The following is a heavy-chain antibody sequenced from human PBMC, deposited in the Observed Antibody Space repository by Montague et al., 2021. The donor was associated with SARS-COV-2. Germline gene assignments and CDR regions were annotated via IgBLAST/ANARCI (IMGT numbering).Heavy chain of an antibody. Sequence: SETLSLTCNVSGVSISNYHLSLIRQPPGKGLEFIGYIYYNGHNNYKPSLQSRVTMSVDTSKNQVSLKLTSVTAADTAVYYCARHDNSGTYPMDVWGQGTTVTVSS. J-gene: IGHJ6*02. D-gene: IGHD3-10*01. CDR1: GVSISNYH. V-gene: IGHV4-59*08. CDR3: ARHDNSGTYPMDV. CDR2: IYYNGHN.